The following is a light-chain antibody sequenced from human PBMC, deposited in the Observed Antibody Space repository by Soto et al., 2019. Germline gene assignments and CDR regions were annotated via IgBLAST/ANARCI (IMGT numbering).Light chain of an antibody. V-gene: IGLV4-69*01. Sequence: QLVLTQSPSASSSLGASVKLTCTLSIGYSTYAIAWHQQQSETGPRFLMKINYDGTHSKGDGFFDRFSGSSSGAERHLTISSLQSEDEAYYYCQSLGTGIQVFGGGTKVTVL. CDR3: QSLGTGIQV. CDR1: IGYSTYA. CDR2: INYDGTH. J-gene: IGLJ3*02.